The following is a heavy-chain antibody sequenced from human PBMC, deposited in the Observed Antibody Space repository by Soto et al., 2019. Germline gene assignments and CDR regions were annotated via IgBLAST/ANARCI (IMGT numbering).Heavy chain of an antibody. J-gene: IGHJ3*02. CDR1: GLDLTSAG. D-gene: IGHD4-17*01. Sequence: VTGLDLTSAGIGGRRLAPGQGLEWMGWISAYNGNTNYAQKLQGRVTMTTDTSTSTAYMELRSLGSDDTAVYYCARDPDSPVTKGAFDIWGQGTMVTVSS. CDR2: ISAYNGNT. V-gene: IGHV1-18*01. CDR3: ARDPDSPVTKGAFDI.